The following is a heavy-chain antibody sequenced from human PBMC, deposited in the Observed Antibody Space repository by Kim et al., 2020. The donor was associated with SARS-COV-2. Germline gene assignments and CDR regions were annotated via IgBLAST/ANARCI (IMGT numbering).Heavy chain of an antibody. D-gene: IGHD1-26*01. V-gene: IGHV3-23*01. CDR3: AKERVCRGWGSYHEY. Sequence: GGSLRLSCTASGFTFSSYGMAWVRQAPGKGKEWVSAIDVGGSTFYPDSVRGRFTISRDNSENTLYLQMNSLRAEDTAIYYCAKERVCRGWGSYHEYWGQGPLVTVS. CDR2: IDVGGST. CDR1: GFTFSSYG. J-gene: IGHJ4*02.